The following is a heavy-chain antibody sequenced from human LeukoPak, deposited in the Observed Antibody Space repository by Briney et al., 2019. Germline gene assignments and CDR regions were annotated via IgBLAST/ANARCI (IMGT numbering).Heavy chain of an antibody. D-gene: IGHD6-19*01. CDR3: ARAGAVAGVFDY. V-gene: IGHV3-53*01. J-gene: IGHJ4*02. CDR1: GFTFSNHW. CDR2: IYSGGST. Sequence: GGSLRLSCAASGFTFSNHWMSWVRQAPGKGLEWVSVIYSGGSTYYADSVKGRFTISRDNSKNTLYLQMNSLRAEDTAVYYCARAGAVAGVFDYWGQGTLVTVSS.